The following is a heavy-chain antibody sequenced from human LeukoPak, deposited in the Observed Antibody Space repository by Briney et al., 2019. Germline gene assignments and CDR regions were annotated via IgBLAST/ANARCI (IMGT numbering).Heavy chain of an antibody. J-gene: IGHJ4*02. V-gene: IGHV1-69*13. D-gene: IGHD6-13*01. CDR2: IIPIFGTA. CDR3: ASTIPYSSSWGY. CDR1: GGTFSSYA. Sequence: SVKVSCKAPGGTFSSYAISWVRQAPGQGLEWMGGIIPIFGTANYAQKFQGRVTTTADESTSTAYMELSSLRSEDTAVYYCASTIPYSSSWGYWGQGTLVTVSS.